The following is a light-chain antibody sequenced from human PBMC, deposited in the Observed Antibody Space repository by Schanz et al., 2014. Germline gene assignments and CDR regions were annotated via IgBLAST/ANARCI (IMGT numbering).Light chain of an antibody. CDR3: QHCSETMT. Sequence: EIVMTQSPATLSVSPGERATLSCRASQSVSSNLAWYQQKPGQAPRLLIYGASNRATGIPARFSGSGSGTVFAVANSRLEPEDLAVYYCQHCSETMTFGQGTSLQSK. CDR2: GAS. J-gene: IGKJ2*01. V-gene: IGKV3-15*01. CDR1: QSVSSN.